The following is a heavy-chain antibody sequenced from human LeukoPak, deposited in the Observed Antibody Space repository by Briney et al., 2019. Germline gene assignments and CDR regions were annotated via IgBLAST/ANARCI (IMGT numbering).Heavy chain of an antibody. V-gene: IGHV7-4-1*02. D-gene: IGHD6-13*01. Sequence: ASVKVSCKASGYTFTSYAMNWVRQAPGQGLEWMGWINTNTGNPTYAQGSTGRFVFSLDTSVSTAYLQISSLKAEDTAVYYCARDWVSSSLLEAYYFDYWGQGTLVTVSS. CDR3: ARDWVSSSLLEAYYFDY. CDR1: GYTFTSYA. J-gene: IGHJ4*02. CDR2: INTNTGNP.